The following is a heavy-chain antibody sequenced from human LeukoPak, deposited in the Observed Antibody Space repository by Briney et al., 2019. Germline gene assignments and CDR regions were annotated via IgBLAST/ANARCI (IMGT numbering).Heavy chain of an antibody. V-gene: IGHV4-31*03. CDR1: LGSTITGGYC. D-gene: IGHD5-24*01. CDR2: IDFSVTT. Sequence: SESLSLTCTVSLGSTITGGYCCSWIRQHPGKWLGWLRYIDFSVTTSSNPSLKSRVTISVDTSKTQFSLKRTSLTPTDPPVFYCERYVEMATEDAFVIWGQRTMVTVSS. J-gene: IGHJ3*02. CDR3: ERYVEMATEDAFVI.